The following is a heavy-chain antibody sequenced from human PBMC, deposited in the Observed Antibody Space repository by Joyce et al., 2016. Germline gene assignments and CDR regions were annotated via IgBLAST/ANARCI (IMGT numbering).Heavy chain of an antibody. V-gene: IGHV1-69*01. CDR1: GDTFNIYS. CDR3: ARDLALMSIRGTELSFDP. Sequence: QVHLVQSGAEVKKPGSSVRVSFKASGDTFNIYSITWVRQAPGQGLEWMGGIVPVLGSPRYAQKFQGRVTITADDSTSTSYMELYSLRSEDTGIYYCARDLALMSIRGTELSFDPWGQGTLVTVSS. J-gene: IGHJ5*02. D-gene: IGHD1-7*01. CDR2: IVPVLGSP.